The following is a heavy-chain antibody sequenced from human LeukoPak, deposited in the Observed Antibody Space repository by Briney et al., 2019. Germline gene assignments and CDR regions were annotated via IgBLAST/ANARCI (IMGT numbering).Heavy chain of an antibody. Sequence: PSETLSLTWAVYGGSFTDYYWSWIRQTPGKGLEWIGEVNHSGTTNYNPSLKSRVTISVDTSKNQFSLKVTSVTAADTALYYCARAYNGYDYPWGQGTLVTVSS. CDR2: VNHSGTT. J-gene: IGHJ5*02. CDR1: GGSFTDYY. D-gene: IGHD5-12*01. V-gene: IGHV4-34*01. CDR3: ARAYNGYDYP.